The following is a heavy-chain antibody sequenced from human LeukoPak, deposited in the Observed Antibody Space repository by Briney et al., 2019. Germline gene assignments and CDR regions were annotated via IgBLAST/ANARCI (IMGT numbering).Heavy chain of an antibody. J-gene: IGHJ6*03. CDR3: ARSRFLEWLSPPYYYYYYMDV. D-gene: IGHD3-3*01. Sequence: GGSLRLSCSASEFTFSNFWMSWVRQAPGKGPEWVANIKQDGSEKYYVDSVKGRFTISRDNAETSLHLQMNSLRAEDTAVFYCARSRFLEWLSPPYYYYYYMDVWGKGTTVTVSS. CDR1: EFTFSNFW. CDR2: IKQDGSEK. V-gene: IGHV3-7*01.